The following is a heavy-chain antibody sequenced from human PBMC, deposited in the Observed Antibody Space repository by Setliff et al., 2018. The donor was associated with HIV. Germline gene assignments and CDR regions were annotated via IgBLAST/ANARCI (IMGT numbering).Heavy chain of an antibody. D-gene: IGHD3-9*01. CDR2: TYYRSEWKN. CDR1: GDSVSSTSGA. CDR3: AGGTWFDGLDS. Sequence: PSQTLSLTCVISGDSVSSTSGAWTWIRQSPSGGLEWLGRTYYRSEWKNDYAVSLRSRITVNADTSKNQFSLHLKSVTPEDSAVYYCAGGTWFDGLDSWSRGSLVTVAS. V-gene: IGHV6-1*01. J-gene: IGHJ4*02.